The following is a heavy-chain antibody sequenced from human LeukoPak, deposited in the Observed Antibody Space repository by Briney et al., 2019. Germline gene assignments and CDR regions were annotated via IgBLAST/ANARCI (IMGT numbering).Heavy chain of an antibody. V-gene: IGHV4-59*08. CDR2: IYCSGST. CDR3: ARLSYSSGWYYFDC. J-gene: IGHJ4*02. CDR1: GGSLSRYY. Sequence: SEALSLTCTVSGGSLSRYYWSWIRQAPGRGLEWIGYIYCSGSTNYNPSLKSRVTISVDTSKNQFSLKLSSVTAADTAVYYCARLSYSSGWYYFDCWGQGTLVTVSS. D-gene: IGHD6-19*01.